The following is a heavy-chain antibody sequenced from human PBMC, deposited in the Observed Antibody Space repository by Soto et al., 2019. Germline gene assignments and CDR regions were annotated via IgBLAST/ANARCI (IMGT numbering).Heavy chain of an antibody. V-gene: IGHV4-34*01. CDR3: AVHYYYYGMDV. CDR2: INHSGST. CDR1: GGSFSCYY. J-gene: IGHJ6*02. Sequence: SETLSLTCAVYGGSFSCYYWILIRQPPGKGLEWIGEINHSGSTNYNPSLKSRVTISVDTSKNQFSLKLSSVTAADTAVYYCAVHYYYYGMDVWGQGTTVTVSS.